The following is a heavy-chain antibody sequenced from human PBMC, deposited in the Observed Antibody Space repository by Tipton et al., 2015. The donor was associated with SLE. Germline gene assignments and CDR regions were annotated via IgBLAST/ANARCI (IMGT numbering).Heavy chain of an antibody. CDR3: ARGHRWGWELHDAFDI. J-gene: IGHJ3*02. CDR2: IYTSGST. CDR1: GGSISSGSYY. V-gene: IGHV4-61*02. Sequence: TLSLTCTVSGGSISSGSYYWSWIRQPAGKGLEWIGRIYTSGSTNYNPSLKSRVTISVDTSKNQFSLKLSSVTAADTAVYYCARGHRWGWELHDAFDIWGQGTMVTVSS. D-gene: IGHD1-26*01.